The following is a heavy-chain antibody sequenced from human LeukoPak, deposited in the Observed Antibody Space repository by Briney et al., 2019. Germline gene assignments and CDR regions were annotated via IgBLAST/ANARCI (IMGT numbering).Heavy chain of an antibody. J-gene: IGHJ4*02. V-gene: IGHV3-15*01. CDR2: IKSKTDGGTT. D-gene: IGHD6-19*01. Sequence: GGSLTLSCTASGFTLSNAWMSWVRQAPGKGLEWVGRIKSKTDGGTTDYAAPVNGRFTISRADSKTTLYLQMHSLETEDTAVYYCTRLRFHSSGWHFDYWGQGTLVTVSS. CDR1: GFTLSNAW. CDR3: TRLRFHSSGWHFDY.